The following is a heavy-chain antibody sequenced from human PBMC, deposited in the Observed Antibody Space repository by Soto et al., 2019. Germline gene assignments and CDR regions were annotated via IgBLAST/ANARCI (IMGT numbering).Heavy chain of an antibody. D-gene: IGHD3-22*01. Sequence: QVQLVESGGGVVQPGRSLRLSCAASGFTFSRYGMHWVRQAPGKGLEWVAVISYDGSNKYYADSGKGRFTISRDNSKNTLYLQMNSLRAEDTAVYYCAKDRRVDSSGYFPLDYWGQGTLVTVSS. CDR2: ISYDGSNK. V-gene: IGHV3-30*18. J-gene: IGHJ4*02. CDR1: GFTFSRYG. CDR3: AKDRRVDSSGYFPLDY.